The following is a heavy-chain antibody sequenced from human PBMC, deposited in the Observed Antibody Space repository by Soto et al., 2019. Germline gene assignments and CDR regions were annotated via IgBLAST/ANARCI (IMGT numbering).Heavy chain of an antibody. CDR2: IYNNGGI. V-gene: IGHV4-59*08. J-gene: IGHJ6*02. CDR3: VRQGFGPLHGLVDV. CDR1: SDSSSSYK. D-gene: IGHD3-10*01. Sequence: QVQLQESGPGLVKPSETLSLTCTVSSDSSSSYKWSWIRQTPGKGLEWIGYIYNNGGISYNPSLRSRITITIPIYTSTKQVSLRLSSVTAADTAVYYCVRQGFGPLHGLVDVWGQGTTVTVSS.